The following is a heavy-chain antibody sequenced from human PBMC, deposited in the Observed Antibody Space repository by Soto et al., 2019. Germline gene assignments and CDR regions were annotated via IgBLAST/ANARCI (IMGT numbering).Heavy chain of an antibody. V-gene: IGHV4-31*03. CDR1: GGSISSDGYY. D-gene: IGHD5-18*01. CDR2: IYYSGST. J-gene: IGHJ4*02. Sequence: SETLSLTCTVSGGSISSDGYYWSWIRQHPGKGLEWIGYIYYSGSTYYNPSLKSRVTISVDTSKNQFSLKLSSVTAADTAVYYCASGGRIQLWPHPFDYWGQGTLVTVSS. CDR3: ASGGRIQLWPHPFDY.